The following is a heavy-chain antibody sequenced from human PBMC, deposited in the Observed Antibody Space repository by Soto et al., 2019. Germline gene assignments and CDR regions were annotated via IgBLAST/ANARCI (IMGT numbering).Heavy chain of an antibody. CDR1: GYTFTGYY. Sequence: GASVKVSCKASGYTFTGYYMHGVRQAPGQGLEWMGWINPNSGGTNYAQKFQGWVTMTRDTSISTAYMELSRLRSDDTAVYYCARDRAVAGYNWFDPWGQGTLVTVSS. CDR3: ARDRAVAGYNWFDP. J-gene: IGHJ5*02. D-gene: IGHD6-19*01. CDR2: INPNSGGT. V-gene: IGHV1-2*04.